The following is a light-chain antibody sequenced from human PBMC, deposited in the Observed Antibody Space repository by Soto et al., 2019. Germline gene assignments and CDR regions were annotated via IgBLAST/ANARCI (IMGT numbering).Light chain of an antibody. CDR1: SSDVGVYNY. CDR2: EVN. V-gene: IGLV2-8*01. Sequence: QSALTQPPSASGSPGQSVAISCTGTSSDVGVYNYVSWYQQHPGKAHKLMIYEVNKRPSGVPDRFSGSKSGNTASLTVSALQDADDADSSCSSYAGSSTVFGTGTKLTVL. CDR3: SSYAGSSTV. J-gene: IGLJ1*01.